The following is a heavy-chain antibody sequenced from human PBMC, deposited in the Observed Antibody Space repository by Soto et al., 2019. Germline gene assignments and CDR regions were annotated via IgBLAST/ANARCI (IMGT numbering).Heavy chain of an antibody. J-gene: IGHJ4*02. CDR3: ARRMRWLQSFDY. V-gene: IGHV5-51*01. D-gene: IGHD5-12*01. Sequence: PGQSLKISCKGSGYSFTSYWIGWVRQMPGKGLEWMGIIYPADSDTRYSPSFQGQVTISADKSISTAYLQWSSRKASDTAMYYCARRMRWLQSFDYWGQGTLVTVSS. CDR2: IYPADSDT. CDR1: GYSFTSYW.